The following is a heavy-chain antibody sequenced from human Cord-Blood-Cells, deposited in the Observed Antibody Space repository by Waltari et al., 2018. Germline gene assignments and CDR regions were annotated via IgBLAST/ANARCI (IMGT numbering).Heavy chain of an antibody. CDR1: GGSFSGYY. CDR3: AMTVTTTDAVDI. CDR2: INHSGST. J-gene: IGHJ3*02. D-gene: IGHD4-17*01. Sequence: QVQLQQWGAGLLKPSETLSLTCAVYGGSFSGYYWSWIRQPPGKGLEWIGEINHSGSTNDSPSLKSRFTISVYTSKNQFSLKLSSVTAADTAVYYCAMTVTTTDAVDIWGQGTMVTVSS. V-gene: IGHV4-34*01.